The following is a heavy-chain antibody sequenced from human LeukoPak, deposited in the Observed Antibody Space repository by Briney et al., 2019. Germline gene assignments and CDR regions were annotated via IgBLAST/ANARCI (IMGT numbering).Heavy chain of an antibody. CDR1: GYTFTNYG. Sequence: GASVKVSCKASGYTFTNYGISWVRQAPGQGLEWMGWINPNSGGTNYAQKFQGRVTMTRDTSISTAYMELSRLRSDDTAAYYCARDLPSGYSNYWGQGTLVTVSS. CDR3: ARDLPSGYSNY. CDR2: INPNSGGT. D-gene: IGHD3-22*01. V-gene: IGHV1-2*02. J-gene: IGHJ4*02.